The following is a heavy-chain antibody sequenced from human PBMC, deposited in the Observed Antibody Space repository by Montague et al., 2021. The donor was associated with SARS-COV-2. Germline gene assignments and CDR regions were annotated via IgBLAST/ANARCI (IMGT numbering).Heavy chain of an antibody. CDR2: MYSTGTA. V-gene: IGHV4-38-2*01. Sequence: SETLSLTCAVSGYPISRAYYWGWLRQAPGKGLEWLGSMYSTGTAYYNPSLKSRVHISVDTGTNQFSLALTSVTAADTAVYYCAIGGDSAKCGIWGRGTLVTVSS. CDR3: AIGGDSAKCGI. D-gene: IGHD2-21*01. J-gene: IGHJ3*02. CDR1: GYPISRAYY.